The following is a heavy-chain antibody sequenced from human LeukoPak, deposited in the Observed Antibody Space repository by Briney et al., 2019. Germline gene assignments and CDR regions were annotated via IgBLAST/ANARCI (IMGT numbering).Heavy chain of an antibody. CDR2: IYYSGST. D-gene: IGHD4-23*01. Sequence: KPSETLSLTCTVSGGSISSYYWSWIRQPPGKGLEWIGYIYYSGSTYYNPSLKSRVTISVDTSKNQFSLKLSSVTAADTAVYYCARAPDYGGNFDYWGQGTLVTVSS. V-gene: IGHV4-59*12. CDR3: ARAPDYGGNFDY. J-gene: IGHJ4*02. CDR1: GGSISSYY.